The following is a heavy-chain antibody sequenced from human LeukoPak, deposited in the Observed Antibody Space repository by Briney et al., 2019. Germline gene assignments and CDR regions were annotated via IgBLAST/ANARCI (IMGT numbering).Heavy chain of an antibody. CDR3: AKGSPLWFGELLFNS. J-gene: IGHJ5*02. D-gene: IGHD3-10*01. CDR2: ISWNGGSI. V-gene: IGHV3-9*01. CDR1: GFTFDDYA. Sequence: PGRSLRLSCAASGFTFDDYAMHWVRQAPGKGLEWVSGISWNGGSIGYADSVKGRFTISRDNAKNSLYLQMNSLRAEDTALYYCAKGSPLWFGELLFNSWGQGTLVTVSS.